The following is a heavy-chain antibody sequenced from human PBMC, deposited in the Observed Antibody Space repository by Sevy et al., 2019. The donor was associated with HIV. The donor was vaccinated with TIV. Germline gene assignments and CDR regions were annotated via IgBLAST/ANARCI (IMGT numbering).Heavy chain of an antibody. CDR2: ISGSGGST. V-gene: IGHV3-23*01. CDR1: GFTFSSYA. Sequence: GGSLRFSCAASGFTFSSYAMSWVRQAPGKGLEWVSAISGSGGSTYYADSVKGRFTISRDNSKNTLYLQMNSLRAEDTAVYYCAKDFRRDYYDSSAKAAALDYRGQGTLVTVSS. J-gene: IGHJ4*02. D-gene: IGHD3-22*01. CDR3: AKDFRRDYYDSSAKAAALDY.